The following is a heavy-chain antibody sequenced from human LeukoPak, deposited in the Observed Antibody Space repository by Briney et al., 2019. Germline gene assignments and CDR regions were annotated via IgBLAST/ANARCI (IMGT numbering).Heavy chain of an antibody. CDR3: ARSEMATVLSQDY. Sequence: GESLKISCKGSGYSFTTYWIVWVRQMPGKGLEWMGIIYPGDSDTRYSPSFQGQVTISADKSISTAYLQWSSLKASDTAMYYCARSEMATVLSQDYWGQGTLVTVSS. D-gene: IGHD5-24*01. J-gene: IGHJ4*02. CDR1: GYSFTTYW. CDR2: IYPGDSDT. V-gene: IGHV5-51*01.